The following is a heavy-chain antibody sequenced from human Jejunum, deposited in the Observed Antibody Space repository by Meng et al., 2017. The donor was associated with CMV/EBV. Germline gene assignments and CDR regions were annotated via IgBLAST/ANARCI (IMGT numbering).Heavy chain of an antibody. Sequence: TCCSKVRKWVRQEPGKEVGWGSRINEDGSNIRLADFVKGGKTRSRDNAKNSMFLQMNSMRPDETDIYYCVRGSNVVTTNTGFFDPWGQGVLVTVSS. V-gene: IGHV3-74*01. CDR2: INEDGSNI. D-gene: IGHD4-17*01. CDR1: TCCSKV. CDR3: VRGSNVVTTNTGFFDP. J-gene: IGHJ5*02.